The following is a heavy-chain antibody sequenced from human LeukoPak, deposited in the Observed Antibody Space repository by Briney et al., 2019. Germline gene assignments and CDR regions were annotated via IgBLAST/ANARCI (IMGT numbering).Heavy chain of an antibody. CDR2: INPNSGGT. D-gene: IGHD2-15*01. Sequence: ASVKVSCKASGGTFSSYAISWVRQAPGQGLEWMGWINPNSGGTNYAQKFQGRVTMTRDTSISTAYMELSRLRSDDTAVYYCAREGPQGYCSGGSCYGDAFDIWGQGTMVTVSS. J-gene: IGHJ3*02. CDR3: AREGPQGYCSGGSCYGDAFDI. CDR1: GGTFSSYA. V-gene: IGHV1-2*02.